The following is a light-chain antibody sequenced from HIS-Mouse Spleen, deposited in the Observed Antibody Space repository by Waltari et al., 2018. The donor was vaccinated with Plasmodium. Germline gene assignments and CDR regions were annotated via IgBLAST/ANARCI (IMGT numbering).Light chain of an antibody. CDR2: GAS. J-gene: IGKJ4*01. Sequence: EIVLTQSPGTLSLSPGERATLSCRASQSVSSSYLAGYQQTHVQAPRLLIYGASSRASGIPDMFSGSGYGTDCTRTISRLEPEDFAVYYCQKYGSSPLTFGGGTKVEIK. CDR1: QSVSSSY. V-gene: IGKV3-20*01. CDR3: QKYGSSPLT.